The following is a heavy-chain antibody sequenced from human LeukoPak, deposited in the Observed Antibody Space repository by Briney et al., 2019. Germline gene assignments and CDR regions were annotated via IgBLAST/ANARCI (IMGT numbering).Heavy chain of an antibody. CDR1: GYTFTNNG. CDR3: AISIASRPNLYFFEY. Sequence: GASVKVSCKASGYTFTNNGVSWVRQAPGQGLEWMGWISVYNGNTKYAQKLQGRVTMTTETSTNTAYMDLRSLTPDDTAVYYCAISIASRPNLYFFEYWGQETLVTVSS. D-gene: IGHD6-6*01. J-gene: IGHJ4*02. CDR2: ISVYNGNT. V-gene: IGHV1-18*01.